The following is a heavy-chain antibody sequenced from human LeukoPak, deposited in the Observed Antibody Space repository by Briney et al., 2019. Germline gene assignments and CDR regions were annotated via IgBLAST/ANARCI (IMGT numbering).Heavy chain of an antibody. CDR2: ISYDGSNK. V-gene: IGHV3-30*04. CDR3: ARDWHAFDI. CDR1: GFTFSSYA. J-gene: IGHJ3*02. Sequence: PGGSLRLSCAASGFTFSSYAMHWVRQAPGKGLEWVAVISYDGSNKYYADSVKGRFTISRDNSKNTLYLQMNCLRAEDTAVYYCARDWHAFDIWGQGTMATVSS.